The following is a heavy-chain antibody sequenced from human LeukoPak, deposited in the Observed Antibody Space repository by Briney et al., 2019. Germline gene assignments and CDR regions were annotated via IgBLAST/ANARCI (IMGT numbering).Heavy chain of an antibody. J-gene: IGHJ5*02. CDR3: ARGCWGRTSFHNWFDP. Sequence: GGSLRLSCAASGFTLSCYSMNWFRQAPGKGLEWISYISSTSQTIYYADSVKGRFTISRDDAKNSLYLQLNSLRDEDTAVYYCARGCWGRTSFHNWFDPWGQGTLVTVSS. V-gene: IGHV3-48*02. D-gene: IGHD2-2*01. CDR2: ISSTSQTI. CDR1: GFTLSCYS.